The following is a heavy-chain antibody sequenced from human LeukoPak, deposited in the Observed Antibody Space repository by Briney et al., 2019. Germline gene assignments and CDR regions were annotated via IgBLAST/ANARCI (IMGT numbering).Heavy chain of an antibody. CDR3: ARGEPSSYYMNV. V-gene: IGHV3-48*01. J-gene: IGHJ6*03. CDR2: ITSSSSTI. D-gene: IGHD1-14*01. Sequence: GGSLRLSCAASGFTFSSYSMHWVRQAPGRGLEWVAYITSSSSTIYYADSVKGRFTISRDNAKNTLYLQMNSLRAEDTAVYYCARGEPSSYYMNVWGKGTTVTVSS. CDR1: GFTFSSYS.